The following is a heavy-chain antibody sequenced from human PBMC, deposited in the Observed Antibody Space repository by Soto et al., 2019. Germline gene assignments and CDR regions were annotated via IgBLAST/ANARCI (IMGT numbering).Heavy chain of an antibody. CDR1: GFTFSSYA. D-gene: IGHD2-2*01. J-gene: IGHJ5*02. V-gene: IGHV3-23*01. CDR3: AKDGSYCSSTSCYSMGDYWFDP. Sequence: PGGSLRLSSAASGFTFSSYAMSWVRHARGKGLEWVSASSGSGGSTYYADAAKGRFTIFRDNSKNALYLQMNSLRAEDTAVYYCAKDGSYCSSTSCYSMGDYWFDPWGHGTLVAVSS. CDR2: SSGSGGST.